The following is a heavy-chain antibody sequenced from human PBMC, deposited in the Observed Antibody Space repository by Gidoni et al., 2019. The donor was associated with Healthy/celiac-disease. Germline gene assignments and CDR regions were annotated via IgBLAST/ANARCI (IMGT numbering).Heavy chain of an antibody. J-gene: IGHJ4*02. CDR1: GGSISRGGYD. V-gene: IGHV4-31*03. Sequence: QVQLQESGPGLVKPSQTLSLTCTVAGGSISRGGYDWSWIRQHPGKGLEWMGYIYYSGSTSYTPSLQSRVTISVDTSKNQFSLQLSSVTAADTAVYYCASGGRDYYDSSGVDYWGQGTLVTVSS. CDR2: IYYSGST. CDR3: ASGGRDYYDSSGVDY. D-gene: IGHD3-22*01.